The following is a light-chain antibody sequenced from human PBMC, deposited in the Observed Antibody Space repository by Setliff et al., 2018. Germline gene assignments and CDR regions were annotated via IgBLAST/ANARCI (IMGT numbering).Light chain of an antibody. CDR2: DVT. Sequence: QSALAQPASVSGSPGQSITFSCTGSSSDVGGYDSVSWYQQHPGKAPKLLIYDVTNRPSGVSNRFSGSKSGNTASLTISGLQAEDEAEYFCSSYTVGSTLSVFGTGTKVTVL. J-gene: IGLJ1*01. CDR1: SSDVGGYDS. CDR3: SSYTVGSTLSV. V-gene: IGLV2-14*03.